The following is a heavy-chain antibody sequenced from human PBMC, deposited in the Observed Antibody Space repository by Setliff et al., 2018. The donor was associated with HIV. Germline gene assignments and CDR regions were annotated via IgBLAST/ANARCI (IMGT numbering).Heavy chain of an antibody. Sequence: PSETLSLTCSVSGGSISSHYWGWIRQPPGRGLAWIGYIMYNEGNNFNPSLKSRVTISVDTSKSKFSLKLRYVTAADTAVYYCARGGTMAEYWGPGKVVTVSS. CDR3: ARGGTMAEY. CDR1: GGSISSHY. CDR2: IMYNEGN. D-gene: IGHD1-7*01. J-gene: IGHJ4*02. V-gene: IGHV4-59*11.